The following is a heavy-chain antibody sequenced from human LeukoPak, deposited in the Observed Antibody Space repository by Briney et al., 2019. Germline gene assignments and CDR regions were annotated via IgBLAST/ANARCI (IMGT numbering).Heavy chain of an antibody. D-gene: IGHD3-22*01. CDR1: SGSMTDSC. CDR2: IYPSGRI. CDR3: TREGYDRSGYFLDF. Sequence: ASETLSLTCSVSSGSMTDSCWSWLRQAPGKGFEWLGFIYPSGRIEYSPSLRSRVSFSVATSRMEATVRLRSVTASDTAVYYCTREGYDRSGYFLDFWGQGILVTVPS. V-gene: IGHV4-59*12. J-gene: IGHJ4*02.